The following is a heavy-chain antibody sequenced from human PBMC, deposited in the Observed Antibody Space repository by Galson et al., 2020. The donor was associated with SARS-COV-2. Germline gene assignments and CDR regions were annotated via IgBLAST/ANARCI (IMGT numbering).Heavy chain of an antibody. CDR1: GFTFSTYD. D-gene: IGHD3-10*01. J-gene: IGHJ4*02. V-gene: IGHV3-30*03. CDR2: ISHDGFDE. Sequence: GESLKISCAGSGFTFSTYDIHWVRQAPGKGLEWLAMISHDGFDEKYADSVKGRFTISRDNPRKTVYLEINSLRPEDTSVYYCAREKIMVRADQAPFFDYWGQGSLVTASS. CDR3: AREKIMVRADQAPFFDY.